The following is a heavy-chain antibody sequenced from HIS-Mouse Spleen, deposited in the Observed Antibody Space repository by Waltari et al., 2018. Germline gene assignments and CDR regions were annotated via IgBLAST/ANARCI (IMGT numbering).Heavy chain of an antibody. Sequence: QLQLQESGPGLVKPSETLSLPCPVPGGSISSRRYSWDWIRQPPGKGLEWIGSIYYSGSTYYNPSLKSRVTISVDTSKNQFSLKLSSVTAADTAVYYCAREIPYSSSWYDWYFDLWGRGTLVTVSS. CDR3: AREIPYSSSWYDWYFDL. D-gene: IGHD6-13*01. J-gene: IGHJ2*01. V-gene: IGHV4-39*07. CDR2: IYYSGST. CDR1: GGSISSRRYS.